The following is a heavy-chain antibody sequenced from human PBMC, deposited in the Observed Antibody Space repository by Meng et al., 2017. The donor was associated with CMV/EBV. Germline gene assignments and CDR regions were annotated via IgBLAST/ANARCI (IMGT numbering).Heavy chain of an antibody. V-gene: IGHV4-4*07. Sequence: VQLRQSGPEPAKPLTTLSPSFAFSGGSISGGYWSWIQHPAENGVWCIVSFYNSERRNCPSLHKSLVIISVDTTNNQVLMKLNFVTVDDTALYYCARESYSWYPDFDYWGQGTLVTVSS. J-gene: IGHJ4*02. CDR2: FYNSERR. D-gene: IGHD6-13*01. CDR1: GGSISGGY. CDR3: ARESYSWYPDFDY.